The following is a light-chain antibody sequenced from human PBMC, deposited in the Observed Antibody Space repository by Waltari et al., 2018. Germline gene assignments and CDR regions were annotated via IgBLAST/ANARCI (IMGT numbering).Light chain of an antibody. V-gene: IGKV3-15*01. J-gene: IGKJ2*01. CDR1: QDVTNR. CDR2: DAT. Sequence: ETVMTQSPATLSVSPGERVTLSCRASQDVTNRLAWFKQKPGQAPRLLMFDATTRATDFPGRFSGSGSGTEFTLTISSLQSEDFAVYYCQQYNNWPRTFGQGTKLEI. CDR3: QQYNNWPRT.